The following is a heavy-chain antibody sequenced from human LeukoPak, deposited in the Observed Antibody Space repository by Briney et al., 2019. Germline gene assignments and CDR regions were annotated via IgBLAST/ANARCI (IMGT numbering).Heavy chain of an antibody. CDR3: ARDHCSSTSCLRVNWFDP. J-gene: IGHJ5*02. D-gene: IGHD2-2*01. CDR1: GGSISSGSYY. V-gene: IGHV4-61*02. Sequence: SQTLSLTCTVSGGSISSGSYYWSWIRQPAGKGLEWIGRIYTSGSTNYNPSLKSRVTISVDTSKNQFSLKLSSVNAADTAVYYCARDHCSSTSCLRVNWFDPWGQGTLVTVSS. CDR2: IYTSGST.